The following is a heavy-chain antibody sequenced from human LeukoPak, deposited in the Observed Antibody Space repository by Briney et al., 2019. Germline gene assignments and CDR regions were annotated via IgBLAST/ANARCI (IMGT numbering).Heavy chain of an antibody. D-gene: IGHD3-10*01. CDR1: GGSFSGYY. J-gene: IGHJ4*02. V-gene: IGHV4-34*01. Sequence: ASETLSLTCAVYGGSFSGYYWSWIRQSPGKGLEWIGEINHSGSTNYNPSLKSRVTISVDTYKNQYSLKLSSVTAADTAVYYCANVQIWFGDPAIDYWGQGTLVTVSS. CDR3: ANVQIWFGDPAIDY. CDR2: INHSGST.